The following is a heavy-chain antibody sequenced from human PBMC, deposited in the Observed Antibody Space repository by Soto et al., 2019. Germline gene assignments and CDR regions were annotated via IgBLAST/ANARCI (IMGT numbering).Heavy chain of an antibody. CDR3: ARDLGGTGYYYGMDV. V-gene: IGHV3-33*01. CDR1: GFTLSSYG. D-gene: IGHD3-10*01. CDR2: IWYDGSNK. Sequence: GGSLRLSCAASGFTLSSYGMHWVRPAPGKGLEWVAVIWYDGSNKYYADSVKGRFTISRDNSKNTLYLQMNSLRAEDTAVYYCARDLGGTGYYYGMDVWGQGTTVTVSS. J-gene: IGHJ6*02.